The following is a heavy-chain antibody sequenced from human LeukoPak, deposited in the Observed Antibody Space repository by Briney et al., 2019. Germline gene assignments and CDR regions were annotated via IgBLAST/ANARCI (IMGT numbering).Heavy chain of an antibody. CDR1: GFAFDDYG. V-gene: IGHV3-20*04. Sequence: GGSLRLSCAASGFAFDDYGMSWVRQVPGKGLEWVSGINWNGGRTGYADSVKGRFTISRDNAKKSLYVQMNSLRAEDTALYYCAREYYGSGSYYNVGYWGQGTLVTVSS. CDR3: AREYYGSGSYYNVGY. J-gene: IGHJ4*02. CDR2: INWNGGRT. D-gene: IGHD3-10*01.